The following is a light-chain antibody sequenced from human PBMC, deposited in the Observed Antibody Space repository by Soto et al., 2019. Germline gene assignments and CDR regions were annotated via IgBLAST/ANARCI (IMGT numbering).Light chain of an antibody. CDR2: GAS. CDR3: QQYGSSPPRT. J-gene: IGKJ1*01. Sequence: IVLTQSPGTLSLSPGESATLSCRAIQSVSSSYLAWYQQKPGQAPRLLIYGASSRATGIPDRFSGSGSGTDFTLTISSLQSEDFAVYYCQQYGSSPPRTFGQGTKVDIK. CDR1: QSVSSSY. V-gene: IGKV3-20*01.